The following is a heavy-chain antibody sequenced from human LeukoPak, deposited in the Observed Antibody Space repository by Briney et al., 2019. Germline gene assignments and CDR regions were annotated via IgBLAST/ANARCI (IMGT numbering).Heavy chain of an antibody. J-gene: IGHJ3*02. D-gene: IGHD5-18*01. CDR2: IYYSGST. CDR3: ASNGDTAPMGGDAFDI. Sequence: SEILSLTCTVSGGSISSYYWSWIRQPPGKGLEWIGYIYYSGSTNYNPSLKSRVTISVDTSKNQFSLKLSSVTAADTAVYYCASNGDTAPMGGDAFDIWGQGTMVTVSS. CDR1: GGSISSYY. V-gene: IGHV4-59*08.